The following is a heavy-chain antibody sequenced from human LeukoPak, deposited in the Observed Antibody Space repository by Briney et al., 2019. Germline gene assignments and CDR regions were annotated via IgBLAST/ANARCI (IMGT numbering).Heavy chain of an antibody. CDR3: ARDLSKSSSLYYFDY. V-gene: IGHV3-7*01. D-gene: IGHD6-6*01. CDR1: GFTFSSYW. Sequence: GGSLRLSCAASGFTFSSYWMSWVRQAPGKGLEWVANIKQDGSEKYYVDSVKGRFTISRDNAKNSLYLQMNSLRAEDTAVYYCARDLSKSSSLYYFDYWGQGTLVTVSS. CDR2: IKQDGSEK. J-gene: IGHJ4*02.